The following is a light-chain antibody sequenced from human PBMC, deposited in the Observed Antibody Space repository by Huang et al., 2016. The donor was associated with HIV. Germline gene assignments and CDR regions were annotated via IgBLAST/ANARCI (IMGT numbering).Light chain of an antibody. CDR3: QRRRSWPLT. CDR1: QTIGTY. J-gene: IGKJ4*01. CDR2: DGS. V-gene: IGKV3-11*01. Sequence: EVVLTQSPPTLSLFPGETATLSCRASQTIGTYVAWYQQRPGQGPRLLIYDGSNRAAGVPAQISGAGSGTTFTLSISGLVSEDFGVYYCQRRRSWPLTFGGGTKVEV.